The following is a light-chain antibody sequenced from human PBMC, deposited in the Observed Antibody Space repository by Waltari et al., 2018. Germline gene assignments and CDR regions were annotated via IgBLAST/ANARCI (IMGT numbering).Light chain of an antibody. J-gene: IGKJ1*01. CDR3: QQFNTYPWT. Sequence: DIQMTQSPSTLSASVGDRVTITCRASETISSWLAWYQQRPGKAPNLLTYKASRLGSGVPSRFSGSGSGTEFTLTISSLQPEDFATYYCQQFNTYPWTFGQGTKVEI. CDR1: ETISSW. CDR2: KAS. V-gene: IGKV1-5*03.